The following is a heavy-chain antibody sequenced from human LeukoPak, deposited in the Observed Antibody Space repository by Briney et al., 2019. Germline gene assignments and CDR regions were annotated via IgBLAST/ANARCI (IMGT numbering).Heavy chain of an antibody. V-gene: IGHV3-21*01. CDR2: ISDSSIYI. J-gene: IGHJ4*02. Sequence: GGSLRLSCAASGFTFSTYTMNWVRQAPGKGLEWVSSISDSSIYIYYAVSVKGRFTIFRDNAKNSLHLQMNCLRAEDTAVYYCARVLGSLVDYWGQGTLVTVSS. CDR1: GFTFSTYT. D-gene: IGHD3-10*01. CDR3: ARVLGSLVDY.